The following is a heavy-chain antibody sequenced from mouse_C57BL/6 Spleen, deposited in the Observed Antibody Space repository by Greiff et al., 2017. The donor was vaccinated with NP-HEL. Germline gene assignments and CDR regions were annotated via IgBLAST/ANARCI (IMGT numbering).Heavy chain of an antibody. D-gene: IGHD2-10*01. V-gene: IGHV1-80*01. CDR3: ASPPYYGNPFAY. Sequence: VQLQQSGAELVKPGASVKISCKASGYAFSSYWMNWVKQRPGKGLEWIGQIYPGDGDTNYNGKFKGKATLTADKSSSTSYMQLSSLTSEDSAVYFCASPPYYGNPFAYWGQGTLVTVSA. CDR1: GYAFSSYW. J-gene: IGHJ3*01. CDR2: IYPGDGDT.